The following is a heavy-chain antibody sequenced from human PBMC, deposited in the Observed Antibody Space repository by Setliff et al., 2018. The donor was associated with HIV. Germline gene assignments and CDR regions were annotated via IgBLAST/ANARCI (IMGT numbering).Heavy chain of an antibody. CDR3: ARVDYHDYNGYIDF. V-gene: IGHV3-66*02. Sequence: GGFLRLSCAASGFTVGNNYMSWVRQAPGKGLEWVSVIYDGGATYYGDSVKGRFTISRDNSKNTLHLQMNSLRAEDTAVYYCARVDYHDYNGYIDFWGQGTLVTVSS. J-gene: IGHJ4*02. D-gene: IGHD3-22*01. CDR1: GFTVGNNY. CDR2: IYDGGAT.